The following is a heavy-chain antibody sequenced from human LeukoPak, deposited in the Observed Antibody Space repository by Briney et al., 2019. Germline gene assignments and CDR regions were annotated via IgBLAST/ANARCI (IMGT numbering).Heavy chain of an antibody. CDR3: ASHGYSSGWYGDYFDY. D-gene: IGHD6-19*01. Sequence: SETLSLTCTVSGGSISSGGYYWSWIRQHPGKGLEWIGYIYYSGSTYYNPSLKSRVTISVDTSKNQFSLKLSSVTAADTAVYYCASHGYSSGWYGDYFDYWGQGTLVTVSS. J-gene: IGHJ4*02. V-gene: IGHV4-31*03. CDR2: IYYSGST. CDR1: GGSISSGGYY.